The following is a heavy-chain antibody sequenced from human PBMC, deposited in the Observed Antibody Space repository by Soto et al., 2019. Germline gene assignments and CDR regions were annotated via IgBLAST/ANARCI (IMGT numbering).Heavy chain of an antibody. CDR2: ISSSGTYI. V-gene: IGHV3-21*01. CDR1: GFTFNDYS. J-gene: IGHJ6*02. Sequence: PGGSLRLSCEASGFTFNDYSMDWVRQAPEKGLEWVSSISSSGTYIYYADSVKGRFAISRDNANNVMYLQMDTLRAEDTAVYYCVRQAHLPEVHYYGMDIWGQGTTVTVSS. D-gene: IGHD2-2*01. CDR3: VRQAHLPEVHYYGMDI.